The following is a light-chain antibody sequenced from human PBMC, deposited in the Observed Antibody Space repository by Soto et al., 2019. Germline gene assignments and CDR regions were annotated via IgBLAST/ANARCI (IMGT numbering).Light chain of an antibody. CDR3: QQRRNWPPIT. CDR1: QSVNTY. J-gene: IGKJ5*01. Sequence: ETVLTQSPATLSLSPGERATLSCRASQSVNTYLAWYQQKPGQAPRLLIYDASTRATGIPDRFSGSGSGTDFTLTISSLEPEDFAVYYCQQRRNWPPITVGQGTRLEIK. V-gene: IGKV3-11*01. CDR2: DAS.